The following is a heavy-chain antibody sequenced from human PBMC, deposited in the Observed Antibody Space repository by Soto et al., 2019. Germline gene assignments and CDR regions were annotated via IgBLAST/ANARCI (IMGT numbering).Heavy chain of an antibody. J-gene: IGHJ6*02. CDR2: INHSGST. CDR3: ARGRVSYSSSWRVYYYYGMDV. D-gene: IGHD6-13*01. CDR1: GGSFSGYY. Sequence: SETLSLTCAVYGGSFSGYYWSWIRQPPGKGLEWIGEINHSGSTNYNPSLKSRVTISVDTSKNQFSLKLSSVTAADTAVYYCARGRVSYSSSWRVYYYYGMDVWGQGTTVTVS. V-gene: IGHV4-34*01.